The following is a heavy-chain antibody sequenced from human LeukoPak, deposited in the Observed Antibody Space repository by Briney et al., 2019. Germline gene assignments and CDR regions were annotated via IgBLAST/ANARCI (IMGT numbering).Heavy chain of an antibody. Sequence: ASVTVSFKASGYTFTIYAMHWVRQAPGQRLEWMGWINAGNGNTKYSQKFQGRVTITRDTSASTAYMELSSLRSEDTAVYYCARAKDMTTVTAPGYWGQGTLVTVSS. J-gene: IGHJ4*02. CDR2: INAGNGNT. CDR1: GYTFTIYA. CDR3: ARAKDMTTVTAPGY. D-gene: IGHD4-17*01. V-gene: IGHV1-3*01.